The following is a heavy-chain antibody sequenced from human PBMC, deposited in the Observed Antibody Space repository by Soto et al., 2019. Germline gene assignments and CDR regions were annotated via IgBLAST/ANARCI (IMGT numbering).Heavy chain of an antibody. J-gene: IGHJ6*02. Sequence: GGSLRLSCADSGFMFSGYCMHWVRQTPEKGLEWVSYISSSGSTIYYADSVKGRFTMSRDNAKNTVFLQMNSLRAEDTAIYYCARGAYDPHYYGMDVWGQGTTVTVSS. V-gene: IGHV3-11*01. CDR3: ARGAYDPHYYGMDV. CDR2: ISSSGSTI. D-gene: IGHD5-12*01. CDR1: GFMFSGYC.